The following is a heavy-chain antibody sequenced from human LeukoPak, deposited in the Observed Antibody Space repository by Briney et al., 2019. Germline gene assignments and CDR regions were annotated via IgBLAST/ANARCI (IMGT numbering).Heavy chain of an antibody. Sequence: GGSLRLSCAASGFTFSSYAMHWVRQAPGKGLEWVAVISYDGSNKYYADSVKGRFTISRDNSKNTLYLQMNSLRAEDTAVYYCARGDYDFWSGYYTSHFDYWGQGTLVTVSP. J-gene: IGHJ4*02. CDR3: ARGDYDFWSGYYTSHFDY. CDR2: ISYDGSNK. V-gene: IGHV3-30*04. CDR1: GFTFSSYA. D-gene: IGHD3-3*01.